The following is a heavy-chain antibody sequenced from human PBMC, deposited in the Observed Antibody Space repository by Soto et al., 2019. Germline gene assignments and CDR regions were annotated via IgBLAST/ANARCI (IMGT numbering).Heavy chain of an antibody. CDR2: IYYSGST. CDR3: ARVLQSPRYYGSGSTLNYYYGMDV. D-gene: IGHD3-10*01. CDR1: GGSISSYY. J-gene: IGHJ6*02. V-gene: IGHV4-59*01. Sequence: SETLSLTCTVSGGSISSYYWSWIRQPPGKGLEWIRYIYYSGSTNYNPSLKSRVTISVDTSKNQFSLKLSSVTAADTAVYYCARVLQSPRYYGSGSTLNYYYGMDVWGQGTTVTVSS.